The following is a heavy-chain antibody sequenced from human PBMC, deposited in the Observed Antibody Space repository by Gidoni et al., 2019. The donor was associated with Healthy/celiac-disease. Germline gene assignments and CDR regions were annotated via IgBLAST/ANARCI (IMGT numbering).Heavy chain of an antibody. J-gene: IGHJ6*02. CDR3: ARDRKIVVVTASGYYGMDV. Sequence: QVQLVESGGGVVQPGRSLRLACAASGFNFSSYGMHWVRQAPGKGLEWVAVIWDDGSNKYYADSVKGRFTISRDNSKNTLYLQMNSLRAEDTAVYYCARDRKIVVVTASGYYGMDVWGQGTTVTVSS. V-gene: IGHV3-33*01. D-gene: IGHD2-21*02. CDR1: GFNFSSYG. CDR2: IWDDGSNK.